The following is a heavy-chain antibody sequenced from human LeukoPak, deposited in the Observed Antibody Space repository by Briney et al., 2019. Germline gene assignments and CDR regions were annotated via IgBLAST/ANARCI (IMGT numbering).Heavy chain of an antibody. Sequence: PSETLSLTCTVSGGSISSSSYYWGWIRQPPGKGLEWIGSIYYSGSTYYNPSLKSRVTISVDTSKNQFSLKLSSVTAADTAVYYCARGQTYYDFWSGPRGLDFDYWGQGTLVTVSS. CDR2: IYYSGST. J-gene: IGHJ4*02. V-gene: IGHV4-39*07. CDR3: ARGQTYYDFWSGPRGLDFDY. D-gene: IGHD3-3*01. CDR1: GGSISSSSYY.